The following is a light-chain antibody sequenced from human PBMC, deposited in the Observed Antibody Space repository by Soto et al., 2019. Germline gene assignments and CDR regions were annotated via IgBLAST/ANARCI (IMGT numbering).Light chain of an antibody. Sequence: QSALTQPASVSGSPGQSITISCTGTSSDVGAYNYVSWYQHHPGKAPKLMIYEVNNRPSGVSNRFSGSKSGNTASLTISGLQAEDEADDYCSSYTTSTPLVLGGGTKVTVL. CDR2: EVN. V-gene: IGLV2-14*01. CDR1: SSDVGAYNY. J-gene: IGLJ2*01. CDR3: SSYTTSTPLV.